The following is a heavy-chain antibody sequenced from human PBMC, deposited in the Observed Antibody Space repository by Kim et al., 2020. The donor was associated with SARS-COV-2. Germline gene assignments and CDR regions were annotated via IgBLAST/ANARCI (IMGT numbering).Heavy chain of an antibody. Sequence: GGSLRLSCAASGFTFSDYYMSWIRQAPGKGLEWVSYISSSGSTIYYADSVKGRFTISRDNAKNSLYLQMNSLRAEDTAVYYCARARWYSSSSDAFDIWGQGTMVTVSS. D-gene: IGHD6-6*01. CDR2: ISSSGSTI. CDR3: ARARWYSSSSDAFDI. J-gene: IGHJ3*02. CDR1: GFTFSDYY. V-gene: IGHV3-11*01.